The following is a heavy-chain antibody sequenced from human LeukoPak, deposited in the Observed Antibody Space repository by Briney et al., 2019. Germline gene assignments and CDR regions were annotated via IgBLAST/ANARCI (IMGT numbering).Heavy chain of an antibody. J-gene: IGHJ4*02. Sequence: GGSLRLSCAASGFTFSSYWMSWVRQAPGKGLEWVANIKQDGSEKYYVDSVKGRFTISRDNAKNSLYLRMNSLRAEDTAVYYCARDLLFGSTWYLYYYDSSGYQGPLGYWGQGTLVTVSS. V-gene: IGHV3-7*01. CDR3: ARDLLFGSTWYLYYYDSSGYQGPLGY. CDR1: GFTFSSYW. D-gene: IGHD3-22*01. CDR2: IKQDGSEK.